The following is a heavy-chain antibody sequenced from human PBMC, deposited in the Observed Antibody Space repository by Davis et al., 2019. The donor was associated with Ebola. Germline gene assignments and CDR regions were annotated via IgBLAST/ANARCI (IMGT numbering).Heavy chain of an antibody. D-gene: IGHD2-15*01. Sequence: PGGSLRLSCAASGFTFDDYAMHWVRQAPGKGLEWVSGISWNSGSIGYADSVKGRFTISRDNAKNSLYLQMNSLRAEDTAVYYCARDVVVAATPYYYYGMDVWGQGTTVTVSS. J-gene: IGHJ6*02. CDR3: ARDVVVAATPYYYYGMDV. V-gene: IGHV3-9*01. CDR2: ISWNSGSI. CDR1: GFTFDDYA.